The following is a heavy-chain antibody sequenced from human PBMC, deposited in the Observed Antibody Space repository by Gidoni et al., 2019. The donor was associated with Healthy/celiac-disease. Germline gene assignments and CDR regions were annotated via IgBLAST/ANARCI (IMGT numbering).Heavy chain of an antibody. CDR1: RFTFSSYS. D-gene: IGHD3-22*01. V-gene: IGHV3-48*01. J-gene: IGHJ3*02. CDR3: ARDFKYYDSSGYYDAFDI. Sequence: EVQLVESGGGLVQPGGSLRLSCAASRFTFSSYSMNWVRQAPGKGLEWVSYISSSSSTIYYADSVKGRFTISRDNAKNSLYLQMNSLRAEDTAVYYCARDFKYYDSSGYYDAFDIWGQGTMVTVSS. CDR2: ISSSSSTI.